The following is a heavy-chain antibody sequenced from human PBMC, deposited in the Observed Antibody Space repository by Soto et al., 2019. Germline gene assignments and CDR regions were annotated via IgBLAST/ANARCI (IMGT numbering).Heavy chain of an antibody. Sequence: ASVKVSCKASGYTFTNHGISWVRQAPGEGLEWMGWISPYNGDTNNAQKFQGRVTMTTDTPTNTGFMELTRLTSDDTAVYYCARGGISSSEGLDYWGQGTLVPVSS. CDR3: ARGGISSSEGLDY. J-gene: IGHJ4*02. CDR2: ISPYNGDT. V-gene: IGHV1-18*01. D-gene: IGHD6-13*01. CDR1: GYTFTNHG.